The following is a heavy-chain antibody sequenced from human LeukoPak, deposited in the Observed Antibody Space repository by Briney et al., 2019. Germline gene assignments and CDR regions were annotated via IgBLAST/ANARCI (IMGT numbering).Heavy chain of an antibody. CDR3: ATDVLGRLQSDD. V-gene: IGHV4-61*09. J-gene: IGHJ4*02. CDR1: GGSISRGSYY. D-gene: IGHD2-15*01. CDR2: VFTSGST. Sequence: SETLSLTCTVSGGSISRGSYYWTWIRQPAGKALEWIGHVFTSGSTSYNPSLKSRVTISIDTSKSQFSLRLNSVTAADTAMYYCATDVLGRLQSDDWGQGTLVIVSS.